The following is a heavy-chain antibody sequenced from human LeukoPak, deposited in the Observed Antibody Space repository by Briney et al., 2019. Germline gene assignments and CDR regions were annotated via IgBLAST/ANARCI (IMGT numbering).Heavy chain of an antibody. V-gene: IGHV1-18*04. Sequence: ASVKVPCKASGYTFTSYGISWVRQAPGQGLEWMGWISAYNGNTNYAQKLQGRVTMTTDTSTSTAYMELRSLRSDDTAVYYCAREREDIVVVPAALDAFGIWGQGTMVTVSS. CDR3: AREREDIVVVPAALDAFGI. J-gene: IGHJ3*02. CDR2: ISAYNGNT. CDR1: GYTFTSYG. D-gene: IGHD2-2*01.